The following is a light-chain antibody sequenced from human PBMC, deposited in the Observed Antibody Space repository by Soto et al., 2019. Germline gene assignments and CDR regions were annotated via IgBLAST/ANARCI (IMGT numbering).Light chain of an antibody. CDR3: TSYTSSSTYV. J-gene: IGLJ1*01. Sequence: QSALTQPASGSGFPGQSITISCTGTSSDVGGHNSVSWYQQHPGKAPKLMIYNVSNRPSGVSNRFSGSKSGNTASLTISGLLAEYEADYYCTSYTSSSTYVFGAGTKLTVL. CDR1: SSDVGGHNS. CDR2: NVS. V-gene: IGLV2-14*01.